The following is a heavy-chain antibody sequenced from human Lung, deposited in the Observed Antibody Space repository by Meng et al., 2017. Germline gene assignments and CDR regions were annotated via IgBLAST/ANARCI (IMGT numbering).Heavy chain of an antibody. CDR1: GGSISSGGYY. CDR3: ARSLRFGGVIFDY. Sequence: SETLSLTCTVSGGSISSGGYYWSWIRQHPGKGLEWIGYIYYSGSTYYNPSLKSRVTISVDTSKNQFSLKLSSVTAADTVVYYCARSLRFGGVIFDYWGQGTLVTVSS. D-gene: IGHD3-16*01. V-gene: IGHV4-31*03. J-gene: IGHJ4*02. CDR2: IYYSGST.